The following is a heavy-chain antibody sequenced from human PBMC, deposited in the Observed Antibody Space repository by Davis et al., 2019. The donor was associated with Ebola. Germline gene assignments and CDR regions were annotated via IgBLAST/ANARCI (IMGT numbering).Heavy chain of an antibody. Sequence: GESLKISCAASGFTFSSYSMNWVRQAPGKGLEWVSSISSTSSHTYYADSVKGRFTISRDNAKNSLNLQMNSVRAEDTAVYYCASGFYYYDTDVWGRGTTVTVSS. D-gene: IGHD3-10*01. J-gene: IGHJ6*02. CDR2: ISSTSSHT. CDR1: GFTFSSYS. V-gene: IGHV3-21*01. CDR3: ASGFYYYDTDV.